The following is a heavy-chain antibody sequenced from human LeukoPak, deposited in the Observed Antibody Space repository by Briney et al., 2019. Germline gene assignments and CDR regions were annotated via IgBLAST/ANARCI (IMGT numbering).Heavy chain of an antibody. J-gene: IGHJ4*02. V-gene: IGHV4-59*08. CDR3: ARQGELAIDY. CDR1: GGSITNYY. Sequence: SETLSLTCSVSGGSITNYYWSWIRQSPGRGLEWIGFIYNTGRTNYNPSLQSRVTMSIDTSKNQFSLKLSSVTAADTAVYYCARQGELAIDYWGQGTLVTVSS. D-gene: IGHD1-26*01. CDR2: IYNTGRT.